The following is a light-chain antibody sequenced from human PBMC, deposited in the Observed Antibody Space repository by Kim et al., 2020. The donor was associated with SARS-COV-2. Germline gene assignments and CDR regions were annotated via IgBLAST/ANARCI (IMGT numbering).Light chain of an antibody. Sequence: PGQSVTISCTGHKHDVGGYKFVSWYQQHPGKVPKLIIYDVKTRASGVPARFSASQSGNTASLTISGLQPDDEADYYCSSYAGRSVVFGGGTQLTVL. CDR2: DVK. CDR1: KHDVGGYKF. CDR3: SSYAGRSVV. V-gene: IGLV2-11*03. J-gene: IGLJ2*01.